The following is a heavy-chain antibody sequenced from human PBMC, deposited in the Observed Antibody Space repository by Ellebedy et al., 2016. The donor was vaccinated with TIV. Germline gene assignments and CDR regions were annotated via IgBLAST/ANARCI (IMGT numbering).Heavy chain of an antibody. J-gene: IGHJ4*02. CDR3: ARGATPRGFGESKDY. V-gene: IGHV3-9*01. CDR1: GFTFDDYA. CDR2: ISWNSGSI. Sequence: SLKISXAASGFTFDDYAMHWVRQAPGKGLEWVSGISWNSGSIGYADSVKGRFTISRDNAKNSLYLQMDSLRVEDTAVYYCARGATPRGFGESKDYWGQGTLVTVSS. D-gene: IGHD3-10*01.